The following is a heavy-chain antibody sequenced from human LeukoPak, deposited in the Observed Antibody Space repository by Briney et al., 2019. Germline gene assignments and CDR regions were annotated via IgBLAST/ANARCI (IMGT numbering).Heavy chain of an antibody. CDR2: ISAYNGNT. D-gene: IGHD3-3*01. J-gene: IGHJ6*03. Sequence: GASVKVSCKASGYTFTSYGISWVRQAPGQGLEWMGWISAYNGNTNYAQKLQGRVTMTTDTSTSTAYMELRGLRSDDTAVYYCARDTPHYDFWSGPIWRYYMDVWGKGTTVTVSS. CDR3: ARDTPHYDFWSGPIWRYYMDV. V-gene: IGHV1-18*01. CDR1: GYTFTSYG.